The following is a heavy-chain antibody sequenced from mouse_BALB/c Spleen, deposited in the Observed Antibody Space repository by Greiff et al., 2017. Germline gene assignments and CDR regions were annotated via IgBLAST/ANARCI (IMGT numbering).Heavy chain of an antibody. CDR3: TRSSREVPFFAY. D-gene: IGHD2-14*01. V-gene: IGHV1-5*01. Sequence: VQLQQSGTVLARPGASVKMSCKASGYTFTSYWMHWVKQRPGQGLEWIGAIYPGNSDTSYNQKFKGKAKLTAVTSTSTAYMELSSLTNEDSAVYYCTRSSREVPFFAYWGQGTLVTVSA. J-gene: IGHJ3*01. CDR2: IYPGNSDT. CDR1: GYTFTSYW.